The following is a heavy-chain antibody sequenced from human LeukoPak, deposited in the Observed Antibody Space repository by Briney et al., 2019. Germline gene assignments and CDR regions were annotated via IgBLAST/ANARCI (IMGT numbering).Heavy chain of an antibody. V-gene: IGHV3-74*01. J-gene: IGHJ4*02. CDR2: INSDGIST. CDR1: GFTFSGYW. D-gene: IGHD5-18*01. CDR3: ARGGGYSYAPVDY. Sequence: GGSLRLSCAASGFTFSGYWIHWVRQAPGKGLVWVSRINSDGISTSYADSVKGRFTISRDNAKNTLYLQMNSLRAEDTAVYYCARGGGYSYAPVDYWGQGTLVTVSS.